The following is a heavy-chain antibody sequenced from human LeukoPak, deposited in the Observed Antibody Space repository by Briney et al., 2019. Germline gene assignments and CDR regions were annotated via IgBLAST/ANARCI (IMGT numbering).Heavy chain of an antibody. Sequence: GSLRLSCAASGFTFSSYAMNWVRQAPGKGLGWVSGISGSGDNTYYADSVKGRFTISRDNSKNTLFLQMNSLRAEDTAVYYCAKVRSGDIAAALNYWGQGTLVPVSS. CDR1: GFTFSSYA. D-gene: IGHD6-13*01. CDR2: ISGSGDNT. V-gene: IGHV3-23*01. J-gene: IGHJ4*02. CDR3: AKVRSGDIAAALNY.